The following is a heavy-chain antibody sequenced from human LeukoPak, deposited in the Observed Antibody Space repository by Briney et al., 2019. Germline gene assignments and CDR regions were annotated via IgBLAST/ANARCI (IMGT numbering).Heavy chain of an antibody. D-gene: IGHD4-17*01. CDR2: IGTGGGAT. V-gene: IGHV3-23*01. J-gene: IGHJ3*01. Sequence: GGSLRLSCAASGFTFSIYAMHWVRQAPGKGLEWVSTIGTGGGATNYADSVKGRFTISRDNSKSTLYLQMSSLRAEDTATYYCSRDPTGDYVGAFDFWGQGTLVTVSS. CDR3: SRDPTGDYVGAFDF. CDR1: GFTFSIYA.